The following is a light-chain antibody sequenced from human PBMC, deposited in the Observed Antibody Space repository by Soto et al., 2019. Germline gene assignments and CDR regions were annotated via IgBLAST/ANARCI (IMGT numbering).Light chain of an antibody. J-gene: IGKJ4*01. CDR2: GAS. CDR3: QQHISWPLT. V-gene: IGKV3-20*01. Sequence: EIVLTQSPGTLSLSPGERATLSCRASQSVSSNYLAWYQQIPGQAPSLLIYGASSRATGIPDRFSGSGSGTDFTLTISSLEPEDFAVYYCQQHISWPLTFGGGTKVDIK. CDR1: QSVSSNY.